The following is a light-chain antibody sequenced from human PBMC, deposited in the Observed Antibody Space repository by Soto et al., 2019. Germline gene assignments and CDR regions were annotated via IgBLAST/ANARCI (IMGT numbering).Light chain of an antibody. J-gene: IGLJ1*01. V-gene: IGLV2-14*01. Sequence: QSALTQPASVSGSPGQSITISCTGTSSDVGGYNYVSWYQQHPGKAPKLMIYDVSNRPSGVSNGFSGSKSGNTASLTISGLQAEDEADYYCSSYTRSSFYVFGTGTKLTVL. CDR3: SSYTRSSFYV. CDR1: SSDVGGYNY. CDR2: DVS.